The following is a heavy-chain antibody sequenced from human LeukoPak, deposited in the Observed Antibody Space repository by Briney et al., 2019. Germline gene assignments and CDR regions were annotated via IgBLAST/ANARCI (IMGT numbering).Heavy chain of an antibody. CDR2: INPNSGGT. Sequence: ASVTVSCKASGYTFTGYYMHWVRQAPGQGLEWMGWINPNSGGTNYAQKFQGRVTMTRDTSISTAYMELSRLRSDDTAVYYCARVAAAADHFDYWGQGTLVTVSS. CDR1: GYTFTGYY. D-gene: IGHD6-13*01. V-gene: IGHV1-2*02. J-gene: IGHJ4*02. CDR3: ARVAAAADHFDY.